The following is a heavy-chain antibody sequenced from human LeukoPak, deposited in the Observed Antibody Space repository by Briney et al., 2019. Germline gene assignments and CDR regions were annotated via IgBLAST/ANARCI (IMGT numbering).Heavy chain of an antibody. CDR2: ISSSSSYI. V-gene: IGHV3-21*01. CDR3: ARDRGTGKPGTFDI. CDR1: GFTFSSYG. D-gene: IGHD1-1*01. Sequence: GGSLRLSCAASGFTFSSYGMHWVRQAPGKGLEWVSSISSSSSYIYYADSVKGRFTISRDNAKNSLYLQMNSLRAEDTAVYYCARDRGTGKPGTFDIWGQGTMVTVSS. J-gene: IGHJ3*02.